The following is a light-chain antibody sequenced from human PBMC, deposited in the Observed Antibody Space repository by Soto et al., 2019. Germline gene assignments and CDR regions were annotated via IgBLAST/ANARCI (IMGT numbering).Light chain of an antibody. V-gene: IGKV3-20*01. J-gene: IGKJ1*01. CDR1: QSVASNY. CDR3: QQYSRSPWT. CDR2: GAS. Sequence: EIVLTQSPGTLSLSPGERATLSCRASQSVASNYFAWYQQKPGQAPRLLIYGASSRATGIPDRFSGSGSGTDFTLTISRLEPDDFAVYNCQQYSRSPWTFGQGTKVEIK.